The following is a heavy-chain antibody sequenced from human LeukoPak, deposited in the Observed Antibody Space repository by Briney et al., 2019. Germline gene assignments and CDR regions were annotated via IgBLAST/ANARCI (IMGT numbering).Heavy chain of an antibody. J-gene: IGHJ4*02. Sequence: ASVKVSCKASGYTFTIYDINWVRQATGRGLEWMGWMNPNSANTGYAQKFQGRVTITRNTSISTAYMDLSSLRSEDTAVYYCARRRGYSGHYHFEFWGKGTLVTVSS. D-gene: IGHD5-12*01. CDR1: GYTFTIYD. CDR2: MNPNSANT. CDR3: ARRRGYSGHYHFEF. V-gene: IGHV1-8*03.